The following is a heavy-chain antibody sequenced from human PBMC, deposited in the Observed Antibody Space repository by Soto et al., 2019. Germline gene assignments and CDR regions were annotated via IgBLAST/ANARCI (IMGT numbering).Heavy chain of an antibody. V-gene: IGHV4-34*01. Sequence: PSETLSLTCAVYGGSFSGYYWSWIRQPPGKGLEWIGEINHSGSTNYNPSLKSRVTISVDTSKNQFSLKLSSVTAADTAVYYCARGLVRAQGIVVVPAAIAYYYYYMDVWGKGTTVTVSS. CDR1: GGSFSGYY. CDR2: INHSGST. CDR3: ARGLVRAQGIVVVPAAIAYYYYYMDV. D-gene: IGHD2-2*01. J-gene: IGHJ6*03.